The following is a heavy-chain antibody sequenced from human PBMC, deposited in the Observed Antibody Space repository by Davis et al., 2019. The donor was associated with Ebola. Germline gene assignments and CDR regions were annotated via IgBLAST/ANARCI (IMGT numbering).Heavy chain of an antibody. CDR1: GFTFSSYA. J-gene: IGHJ1*01. Sequence: GESLKISCAASGFTFSSYAMSWVRQAPGKGLEWVANIKQDGSEKYYVDSVKGRFTISRDNAKNSLYLQMNSLRAEDTAVYYCAKDRHSGWYEYFQHWGQGTLVTVSS. CDR3: AKDRHSGWYEYFQH. D-gene: IGHD6-19*01. CDR2: IKQDGSEK. V-gene: IGHV3-7*03.